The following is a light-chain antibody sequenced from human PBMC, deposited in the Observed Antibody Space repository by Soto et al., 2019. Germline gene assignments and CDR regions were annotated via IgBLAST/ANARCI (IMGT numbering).Light chain of an antibody. CDR3: QVYGSSPKT. J-gene: IGKJ1*01. CDR1: QPVNSGY. V-gene: IGKV3-20*01. CDR2: GVS. Sequence: IVLTQSPGTLSLSPGEGATLSCRASQPVNSGYLAWYQQKPGQAPRLLMYGVSTRDTGITDRFSGSGAGTDFTLTISRLEPGDFAVYYCQVYGSSPKTFGQGTKVEFK.